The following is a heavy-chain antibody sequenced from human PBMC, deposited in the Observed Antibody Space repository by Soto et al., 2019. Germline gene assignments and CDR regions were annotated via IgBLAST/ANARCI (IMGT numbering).Heavy chain of an antibody. CDR2: ISTYNGNT. CDR1: GYTFITYG. J-gene: IGHJ4*02. Sequence: QVQLVQSGAEVKKPEASVKVSCKASGYTFITYGVSWVRQAPRQGLDWLGWISTYNGNTRYAERLQGRVTMTTDTTTNTAYMELRNLRSDDTAVYYCARGPTDYYDNSANYFLDYWGQGTLVTVSS. CDR3: ARGPTDYYDNSANYFLDY. D-gene: IGHD3-22*01. V-gene: IGHV1-18*01.